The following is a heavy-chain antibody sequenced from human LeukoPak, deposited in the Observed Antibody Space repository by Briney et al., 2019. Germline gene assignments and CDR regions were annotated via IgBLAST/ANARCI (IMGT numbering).Heavy chain of an antibody. V-gene: IGHV3-23*01. CDR3: VRGGGYGDYPDY. Sequence: GGSLRLSCAASGFTFNNYALTWVRQAPGKGLEWVSAISGSGRSTYYADSVKGRFTISRDNSKNTLYLQMSSLRPEDTAVYYCVRGGGYGDYPDYWGQGTLVTVSS. CDR2: ISGSGRST. D-gene: IGHD4-17*01. J-gene: IGHJ4*02. CDR1: GFTFNNYA.